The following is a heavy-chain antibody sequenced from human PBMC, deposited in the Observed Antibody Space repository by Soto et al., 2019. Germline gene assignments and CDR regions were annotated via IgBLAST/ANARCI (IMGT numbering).Heavy chain of an antibody. Sequence: SETLSLTCTVSGGSISSYYWSWIRQPPGKGLEWIRYTYYSGSTNYNPSLKSRVTKSVDTSKNQFSMKLSSVTVVDTALYYCAREGSGSYYDRYFDYWGQGTLVTVS. V-gene: IGHV4-59*01. J-gene: IGHJ4*02. D-gene: IGHD1-26*01. CDR2: TYYSGST. CDR3: AREGSGSYYDRYFDY. CDR1: GGSISSYY.